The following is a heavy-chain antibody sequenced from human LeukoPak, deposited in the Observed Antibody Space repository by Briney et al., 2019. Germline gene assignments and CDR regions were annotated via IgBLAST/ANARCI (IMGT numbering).Heavy chain of an antibody. CDR3: ARARYYYYYMDV. CDR1: GYTFTSYY. J-gene: IGHJ6*03. Sequence: ASVKVSCKXSGYTFTSYYMHWVRQAPGQGLERMGIINPSGGSTSYAQKFQGRVTMTRDTSTSTVYMELSSLRSEDTAVYYCARARYYYYYMDVWGKGTTVTVSS. V-gene: IGHV1-46*03. CDR2: INPSGGST.